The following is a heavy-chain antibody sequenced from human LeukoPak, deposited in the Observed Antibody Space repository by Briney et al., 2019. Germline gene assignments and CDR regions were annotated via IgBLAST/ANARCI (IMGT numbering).Heavy chain of an antibody. J-gene: IGHJ4*02. Sequence: PSETLSLTCTVSGGSISSGDYYWSWIRQPPGKGLEWIGYIYYSGSTYYNPSLKSRVTISVDTSKNQFSLKLSSVTAADTAVYYCAREDRSGPYYFDYWGQGTLVTVSS. CDR3: AREDRSGPYYFDY. CDR2: IYYSGST. CDR1: GGSISSGDYY. D-gene: IGHD3-10*01. V-gene: IGHV4-30-4*01.